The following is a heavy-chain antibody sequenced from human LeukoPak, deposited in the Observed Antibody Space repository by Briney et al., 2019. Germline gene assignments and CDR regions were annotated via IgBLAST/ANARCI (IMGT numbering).Heavy chain of an antibody. V-gene: IGHV1-69*01. J-gene: IGHJ6*03. Sequence: SVKVSCKASGGTFSSYAISWVRQAPGQGLEWMGGIIPIFGTPNYAQKFQGRVTITADESTSTAYMELSSLRSEDTAVYYCASNYEQLGDYYMDVWGKGTTVTVSS. CDR3: ASNYEQLGDYYMDV. CDR1: GGTFSSYA. D-gene: IGHD6-6*01. CDR2: IIPIFGTP.